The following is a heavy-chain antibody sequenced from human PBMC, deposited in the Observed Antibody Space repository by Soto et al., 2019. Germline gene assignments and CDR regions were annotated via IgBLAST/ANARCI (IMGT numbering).Heavy chain of an antibody. CDR1: GYTFTSYD. D-gene: IGHD2-21*01. Sequence: ASVKVSCKASGYTFTSYDINWVLQATGQGLEWMGWMNPNSGNTGYAQKFQGRVTMTRNTSISTAYMELSSLRSEDTAVYYCARGPLVIDAFDIWGQGTMVTVSS. CDR3: ARGPLVIDAFDI. V-gene: IGHV1-8*01. CDR2: MNPNSGNT. J-gene: IGHJ3*02.